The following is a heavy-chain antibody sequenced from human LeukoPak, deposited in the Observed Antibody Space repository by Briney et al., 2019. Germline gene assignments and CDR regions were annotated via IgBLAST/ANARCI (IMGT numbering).Heavy chain of an antibody. CDR1: GFTFSTYW. J-gene: IGHJ4*02. CDR3: ARHRWFGELSYFDY. Sequence: PGGSLRLSCADSGFTFSTYWMNWVRQAPGKGLEWVANIKQDGSEKYYVDSVKGRFTISRDNAKNSLYLQMNSLRAEDTAVYYCARHRWFGELSYFDYWGQGTLVTVSS. V-gene: IGHV3-7*01. CDR2: IKQDGSEK. D-gene: IGHD3-10*01.